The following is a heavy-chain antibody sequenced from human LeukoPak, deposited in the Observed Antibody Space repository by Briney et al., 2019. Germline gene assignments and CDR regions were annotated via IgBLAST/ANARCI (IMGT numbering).Heavy chain of an antibody. CDR1: GGSISSYY. V-gene: IGHV4-59*01. CDR3: ARAGYSSSWYFDY. J-gene: IGHJ4*02. Sequence: SETLSLTCTVSGGSISSYYWSWIRQPPGKGLEWIGYIYYSGSTNYNPSRKSRVTISVDTSKNQFSLKLSSVTAADTAVYYCARAGYSSSWYFDYWGQGTLVTVSS. D-gene: IGHD6-13*01. CDR2: IYYSGST.